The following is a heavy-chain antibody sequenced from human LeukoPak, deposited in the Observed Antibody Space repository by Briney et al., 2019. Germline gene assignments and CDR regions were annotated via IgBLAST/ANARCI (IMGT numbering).Heavy chain of an antibody. CDR1: GFTFSSYA. Sequence: PGRSLRPSCAASGFTFSSYAMHWVRQAPGKGLEWVAVISYDGSNKYYADSVKGRFTISRDNSKNTLYLQMNSLRAEDTAVYYCARDLYYWGQGTLVTVSS. CDR2: ISYDGSNK. CDR3: ARDLYY. V-gene: IGHV3-30*04. J-gene: IGHJ4*02.